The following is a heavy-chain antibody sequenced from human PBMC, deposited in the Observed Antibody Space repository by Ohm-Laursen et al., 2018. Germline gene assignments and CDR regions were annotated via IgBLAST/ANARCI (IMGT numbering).Heavy chain of an antibody. CDR3: ATRSCGGNCINSHYYYYGLHF. CDR1: GYTFTGYY. V-gene: IGHV1-69*06. Sequence: SSVKVSCKASGYTFTGYYMHWVRQAPGQGLEWMGGVIPIFDSATYAQKFQGRLTITADRLATTTFMELSSLRSEDTAVYYCATRSCGGNCINSHYYYYGLHFWGQGTTVTVSS. CDR2: VIPIFDSA. D-gene: IGHD2-21*02. J-gene: IGHJ6*02.